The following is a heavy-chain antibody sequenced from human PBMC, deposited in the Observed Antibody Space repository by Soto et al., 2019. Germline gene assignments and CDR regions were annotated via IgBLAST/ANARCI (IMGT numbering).Heavy chain of an antibody. CDR3: ARDSYSSATH. CDR2: ISNDGSDT. D-gene: IGHD4-4*01. Sequence: EVQLVESGGGLGQPGGSLRLSCAASGLPFGDNWMHWVRQAPGKGLVWVSRISNDGSDTTYADSVRGRFTVSRDNAKNTLYLQMNSLRAEDTAVYYCARDSYSSATHWGHGTLVTVSS. J-gene: IGHJ4*01. CDR1: GLPFGDNW. V-gene: IGHV3-74*01.